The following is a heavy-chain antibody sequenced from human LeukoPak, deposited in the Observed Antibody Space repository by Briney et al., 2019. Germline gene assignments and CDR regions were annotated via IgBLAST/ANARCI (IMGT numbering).Heavy chain of an antibody. V-gene: IGHV3-30*18. D-gene: IGHD5-12*01. CDR3: AKGTGSGYVLGY. J-gene: IGHJ4*02. CDR1: GFAFSSYG. Sequence: HPGGSLRLSCAASGFAFSSYGMHWVRQAPGKGLEWVAVISYDGSNKYYADSVKGRFTISRDNSKNTLYLQMNSLRAEDTAVYYCAKGTGSGYVLGYWGQGTLVTVSS. CDR2: ISYDGSNK.